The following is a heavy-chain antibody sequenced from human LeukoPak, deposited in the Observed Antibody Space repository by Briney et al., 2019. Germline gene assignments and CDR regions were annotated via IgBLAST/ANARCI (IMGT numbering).Heavy chain of an antibody. J-gene: IGHJ3*02. Sequence: GGSLRLSCAASGCTFSGSAMHWVRQASGKGLEWVGRIRSKANSYATAYAASVKGRFTISRDDSKNTAYLQMNSLKTEDTAVYYCTASDAFDIWGQGTMVTVSS. CDR1: GCTFSGSA. CDR3: TASDAFDI. CDR2: IRSKANSYAT. V-gene: IGHV3-73*01.